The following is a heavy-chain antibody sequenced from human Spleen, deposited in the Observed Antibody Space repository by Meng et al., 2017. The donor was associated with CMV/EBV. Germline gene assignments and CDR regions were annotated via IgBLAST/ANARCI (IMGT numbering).Heavy chain of an antibody. Sequence: GDSISSDSSYWGWIRQPPGQGLEWIGSMFDSGSTHYNPSLESRVTISEDTSKNQLSLKLSPVTAADTAVYYCVKSVFGSTWYLGDPWGQGTLVTVSS. D-gene: IGHD6-13*01. CDR2: MFDSGST. V-gene: IGHV4-39*01. CDR1: GDSISSDSSY. CDR3: VKSVFGSTWYLGDP. J-gene: IGHJ5*02.